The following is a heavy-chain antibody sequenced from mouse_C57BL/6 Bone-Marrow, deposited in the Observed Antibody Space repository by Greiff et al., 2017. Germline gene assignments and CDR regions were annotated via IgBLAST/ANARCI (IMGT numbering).Heavy chain of an antibody. Sequence: VQLQQPGAELVKPGASVKLSCKASGYTITSYWMHWVKQRPGQGLEWIGMIHPNSGSTNYNEKFKSKDTLTVDKSSSTAYMQLTSLTSEDSAVYYFALFTSVGFDYWGQGTTLTVSS. CDR1: GYTITSYW. D-gene: IGHD1-1*01. J-gene: IGHJ2*01. CDR2: IHPNSGST. V-gene: IGHV1-64*01. CDR3: ALFTSVGFDY.